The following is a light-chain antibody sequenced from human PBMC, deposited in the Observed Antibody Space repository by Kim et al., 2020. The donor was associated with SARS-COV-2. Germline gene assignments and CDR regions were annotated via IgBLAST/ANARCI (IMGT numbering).Light chain of an antibody. CDR3: NSRDSSGNHYV. J-gene: IGLJ1*01. CDR2: GKN. Sequence: SSELTQDPAVSVALGQTVRITCQGDSLRSYYASWYQQKPGQAPVLVIYGKNNRPSGIPDRFSGSSSGNTASLTITGAQAEDEAYYYCNSRDSSGNHYVFGTGNKVTVL. CDR1: SLRSYY. V-gene: IGLV3-19*01.